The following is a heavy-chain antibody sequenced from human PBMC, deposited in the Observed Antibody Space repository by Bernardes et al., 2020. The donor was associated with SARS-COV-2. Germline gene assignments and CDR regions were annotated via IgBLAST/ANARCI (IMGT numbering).Heavy chain of an antibody. CDR2: ISSTSYHI. J-gene: IGHJ4*02. V-gene: IGHV3-21*01. Sequence: GGSLSLSCAASGFTFSTYSMNWVRQAPGTGLEWVSSISSTSYHIYYADSVKVRFTISRDNARNSLYLQMNSLRAEDMAVYYCVRDIRDSTSSDFWGQGNLVIVSS. CDR1: GFTFSTYS. D-gene: IGHD6-6*01. CDR3: VRDIRDSTSSDF.